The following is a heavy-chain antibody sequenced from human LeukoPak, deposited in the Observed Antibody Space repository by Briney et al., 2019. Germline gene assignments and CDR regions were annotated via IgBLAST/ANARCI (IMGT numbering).Heavy chain of an antibody. D-gene: IGHD6-19*01. V-gene: IGHV4-59*08. CDR2: IYYTGGT. CDR3: AKYGNSGWVIDN. J-gene: IGHJ4*02. Sequence: SETLSLTCTVSGGSIGSDHWSWIRQPPGKGLEYIGYIYYTGGTNYNPSLKSRVTISVDTSKNQFSLKLSSVTAADTAVYFCAKYGNSGWVIDNWGQGTLVTVSS. CDR1: GGSIGSDH.